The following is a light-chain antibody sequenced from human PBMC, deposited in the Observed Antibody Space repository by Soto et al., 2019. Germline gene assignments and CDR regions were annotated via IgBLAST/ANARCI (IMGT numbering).Light chain of an antibody. Sequence: DIQMTQSPSTLSASVGDRVTITCRASQRINSRLAWYQQKPGKAPKFLIYAASSLESGVPSRFSGSGSGAEFSLIISSLQPDDFATYFCQQYNTYPLTFGQGTKLEIK. CDR2: AAS. V-gene: IGKV1-5*03. CDR1: QRINSR. J-gene: IGKJ2*01. CDR3: QQYNTYPLT.